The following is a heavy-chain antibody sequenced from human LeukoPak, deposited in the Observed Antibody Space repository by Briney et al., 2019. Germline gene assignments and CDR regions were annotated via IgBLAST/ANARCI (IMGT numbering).Heavy chain of an antibody. CDR3: ARTYYDILTGYNPYFDY. CDR1: GFTFSSYW. D-gene: IGHD3-9*01. V-gene: IGHV3-7*01. J-gene: IGHJ4*02. CDR2: IKQDGSEK. Sequence: GGSLRLSCAASGFTFSSYWMSWVRQAPGKGLEWVANIKQDGSEKYYVDSVKGRFTISRDNAKNFLYLQMNSLRAEDTAVYYCARTYYDILTGYNPYFDYWGQGILVTVSS.